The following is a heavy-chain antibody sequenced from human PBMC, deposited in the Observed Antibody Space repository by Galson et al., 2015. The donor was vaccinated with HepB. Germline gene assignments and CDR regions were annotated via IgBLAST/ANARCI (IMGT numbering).Heavy chain of an antibody. J-gene: IGHJ4*02. V-gene: IGHV3-74*01. Sequence: SLRLSCAASGFTFSSYWMHWVRQAPGKGLVWVSRIKSDGSSTSHADSVQGRFTISRDNAKNTLYLQMSSLRAEDTAVYYCARGGTSGGYTYGYDYWGQGTLVTVSS. D-gene: IGHD5-18*01. CDR2: IKSDGSST. CDR1: GFTFSSYW. CDR3: ARGGTSGGYTYGYDY.